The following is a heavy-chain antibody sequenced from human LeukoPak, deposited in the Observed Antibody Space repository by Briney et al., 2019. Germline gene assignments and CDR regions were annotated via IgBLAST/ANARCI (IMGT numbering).Heavy chain of an antibody. D-gene: IGHD1-7*01. CDR2: ISGSGGST. CDR1: GFAFSSYA. Sequence: GGSLRLSCAASGFAFSSYAMSWVRQAPGKGLEWVSAISGSGGSTYYADSVKGRFTISRDNAKNSLYLQMNSLRAEDTAVYYCARLGDWNYKYLDYWGQGTLVTVSS. J-gene: IGHJ4*02. CDR3: ARLGDWNYKYLDY. V-gene: IGHV3-23*01.